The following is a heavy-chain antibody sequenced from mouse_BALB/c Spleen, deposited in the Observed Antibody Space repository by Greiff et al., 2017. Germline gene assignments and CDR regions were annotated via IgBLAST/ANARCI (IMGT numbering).Heavy chain of an antibody. Sequence: EVKVVESGGGLVQPGGSLKLSCAASGFTFSSYTMSWVRQTPEKRLEWVAYISNGGGSTYYPDTVKGRFTISRDNAKNTLYLQMSSLKSEDTAMYYCARSGGDYYGSSYGFAYWGQGTLVTVSA. D-gene: IGHD1-1*01. CDR2: ISNGGGST. J-gene: IGHJ3*01. V-gene: IGHV5-12-2*01. CDR1: GFTFSSYT. CDR3: ARSGGDYYGSSYGFAY.